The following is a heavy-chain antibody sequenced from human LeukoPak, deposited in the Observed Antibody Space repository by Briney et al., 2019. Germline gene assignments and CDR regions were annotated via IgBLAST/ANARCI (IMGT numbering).Heavy chain of an antibody. Sequence: GGSLRLSCAASGFTFSSYNMNWVRQAPGKGPEWVSYISSSSNTIYYADSVKGRFTISRDNAKNSLYLQMNSLRAEDTAVYYCAELGITMIGGVWGKGTTVTISS. CDR2: ISSSSNTI. CDR1: GFTFSSYN. J-gene: IGHJ6*04. CDR3: AELGITMIGGV. V-gene: IGHV3-48*04. D-gene: IGHD3-10*02.